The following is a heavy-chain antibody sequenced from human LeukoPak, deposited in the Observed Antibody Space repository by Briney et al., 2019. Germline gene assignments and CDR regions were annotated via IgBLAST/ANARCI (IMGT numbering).Heavy chain of an antibody. CDR1: GYTFTGYY. Sequence: ASVKASCKASGYTFTGYYMHWVRQAPGQGLEWMGWINPNRGGTNYAQKFQGRVTMTRDTSISTAYMELSRLRSDGTAVYYCARRGTVTRGAYYYYGMDVWGQGTTVTVSS. J-gene: IGHJ6*02. CDR2: INPNRGGT. CDR3: ARRGTVTRGAYYYYGMDV. D-gene: IGHD4-17*01. V-gene: IGHV1-2*02.